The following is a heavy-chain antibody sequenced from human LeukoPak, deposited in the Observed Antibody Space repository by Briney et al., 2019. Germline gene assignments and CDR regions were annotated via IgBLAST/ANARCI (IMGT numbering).Heavy chain of an antibody. CDR3: ARGRGDCSGGSCYSVIWYFDL. CDR2: ISSSSSYI. D-gene: IGHD2-15*01. J-gene: IGHJ2*01. CDR1: GFTFSSYS. V-gene: IGHV3-21*01. Sequence: PGGSLRLSCAASGFTFSSYSMSWVRQAPGKGLEWVSSISSSSSYIYYADSVKGRFTISRDNAKNSLYLQMNSLRAEDTAVYYCARGRGDCSGGSCYSVIWYFDLWGRGTLVTVSS.